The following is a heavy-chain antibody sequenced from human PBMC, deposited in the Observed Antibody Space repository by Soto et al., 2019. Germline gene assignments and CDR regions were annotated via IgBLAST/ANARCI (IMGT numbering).Heavy chain of an antibody. J-gene: IGHJ5*01. CDR2: MNRRSGNT. Sequence: GASVKVSCKTSGYTFITYEITWVRQAPGQGLEWMGWMNRRSGNTGYAQKFQGRVAMTRNTSVNTAYLELSNLASEATAVYYCARGDSFTSSWYWFDSWGQGTLVTV. CDR1: GYTFITYE. D-gene: IGHD6-13*01. CDR3: ARGDSFTSSWYWFDS. V-gene: IGHV1-8*01.